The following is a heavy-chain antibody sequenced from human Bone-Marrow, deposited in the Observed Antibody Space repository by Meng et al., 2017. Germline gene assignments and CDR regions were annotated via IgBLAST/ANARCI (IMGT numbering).Heavy chain of an antibody. CDR1: GGSFSGYY. CDR2: INHSGST. D-gene: IGHD3-22*01. CDR3: ARVQFLVDSSGYRVFDY. J-gene: IGHJ4*02. Sequence: GSLSLSCVVYGGSFSGYYCSWIRQPPGKGLEWIGEINHSGSTNYNPSLKSRVTISVDTSKNQFSLKLSCVTAADTAVYYCARVQFLVDSSGYRVFDYWGQGTLVTVSS. V-gene: IGHV4-34*01.